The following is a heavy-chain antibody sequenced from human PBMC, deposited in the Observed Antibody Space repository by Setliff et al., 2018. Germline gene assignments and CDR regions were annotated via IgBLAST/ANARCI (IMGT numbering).Heavy chain of an antibody. CDR3: ATDEGVHYSDSRGHLEA. CDR1: GFAFSTYS. J-gene: IGHJ4*03. D-gene: IGHD3-22*01. Sequence: PGGSLRLSCAASGFAFSTYSMNWVRQAPGKGLEWVSTINSGSDFIYYADSVRGRFTISRDNTKNSLYLQMKSLRAEDTALYYCATDEGVHYSDSRGHLEAWGQGTMVTVSS. CDR2: INSGSDFI. V-gene: IGHV3-21*01.